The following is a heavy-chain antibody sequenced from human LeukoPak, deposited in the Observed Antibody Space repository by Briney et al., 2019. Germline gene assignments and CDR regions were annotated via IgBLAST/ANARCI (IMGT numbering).Heavy chain of an antibody. CDR2: ISTYNGDT. J-gene: IGHJ4*02. CDR1: GYTFTSYG. V-gene: IGHV1-18*01. D-gene: IGHD5-18*01. CDR3: ARGSSYGFSMGY. Sequence: ASVKVSCKASGYTFTSYGINWVRQAPGQGLEWMGWISTYNGDTNYAQKLQGRVTMTTDTSTTTAYMELRSLRSDDSAVYYCARGSSYGFSMGYWGQGTLVTVSS.